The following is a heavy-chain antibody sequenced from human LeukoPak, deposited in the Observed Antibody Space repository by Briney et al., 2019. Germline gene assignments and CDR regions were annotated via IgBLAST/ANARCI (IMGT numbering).Heavy chain of an antibody. V-gene: IGHV3-11*01. D-gene: IGHD6-19*01. J-gene: IGHJ4*02. Sequence: GGSLRLSCVASGFTFSDSYMSWIRQAPGKGLEWVSYISNSGSFIYYADSVKGRFTISRDNAKNSLYLQMNSLRAEDTAVYYCARKRAVAGGWGQGTLVTVSS. CDR1: GFTFSDSY. CDR2: ISNSGSFI. CDR3: ARKRAVAGG.